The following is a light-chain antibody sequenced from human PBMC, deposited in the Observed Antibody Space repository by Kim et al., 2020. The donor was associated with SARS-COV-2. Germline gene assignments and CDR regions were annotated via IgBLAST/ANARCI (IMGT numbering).Light chain of an antibody. CDR2: DVN. CDR1: RSDVGDYNS. Sequence: QSALTQPRSVSESPGQSVTISCTGTRSDVGDYNSVSWYQQHPGKAPKVIIYDVNKRPSGVPNRFSGSKSGNTASLTISGLQAEDEADYYCCSYAGGYTYVFGTGTKVTVL. CDR3: CSYAGGYTYV. V-gene: IGLV2-11*01. J-gene: IGLJ1*01.